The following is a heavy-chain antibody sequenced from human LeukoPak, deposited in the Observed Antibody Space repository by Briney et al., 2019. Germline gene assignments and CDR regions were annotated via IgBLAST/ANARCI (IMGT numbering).Heavy chain of an antibody. Sequence: SETLSLTCTVSGASISSYYWTWIRQPPGKGLEWIGYIYYSGSTNYNPSLKSRVTISVDTSKNQFSLKLSSLTAADTAVYYCARGQHYFDYWGQVTLVTVSS. V-gene: IGHV4-59*01. D-gene: IGHD1-1*01. CDR1: GASISSYY. J-gene: IGHJ4*02. CDR2: IYYSGST. CDR3: ARGQHYFDY.